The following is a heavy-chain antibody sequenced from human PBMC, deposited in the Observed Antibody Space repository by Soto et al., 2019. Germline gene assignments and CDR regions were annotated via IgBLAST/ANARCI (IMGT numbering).Heavy chain of an antibody. Sequence: QITLKESGPTLVKPTQTLTLTCTFSGFSLSTSGVGVGWIRQPPGKPLEWLALIYWDDDKRYSPSLKSRLTITMDTSKNQVVLTMTNMDPVDTATYYCAHKVHLYSGYEFDYWGQGTLVTVSS. V-gene: IGHV2-5*02. J-gene: IGHJ4*02. CDR3: AHKVHLYSGYEFDY. CDR1: GFSLSTSGVG. CDR2: IYWDDDK. D-gene: IGHD5-12*01.